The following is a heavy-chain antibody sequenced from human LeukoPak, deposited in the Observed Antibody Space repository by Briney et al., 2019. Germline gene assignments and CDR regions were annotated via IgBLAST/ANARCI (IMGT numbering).Heavy chain of an antibody. Sequence: QTGGSLRLSCAASGFTFSSYAMSWVRQAPGKGLEWVSAISGSGGSTYYADSVKGRFTISRDNSKNTLYLQMNSLRAEDTAVYYCANCMDNDWYFDLWGRGTLVTVSS. D-gene: IGHD2-2*03. CDR2: ISGSGGST. V-gene: IGHV3-23*01. CDR3: ANCMDNDWYFDL. CDR1: GFTFSSYA. J-gene: IGHJ2*01.